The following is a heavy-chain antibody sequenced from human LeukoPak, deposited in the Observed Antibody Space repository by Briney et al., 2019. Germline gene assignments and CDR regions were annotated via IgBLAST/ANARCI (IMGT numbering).Heavy chain of an antibody. CDR3: VTVLGGHPLDALDV. D-gene: IGHD2-15*01. J-gene: IGHJ3*01. CDR1: GFTFSNYG. CDR2: LGGRGLTT. Sequence: PGGSLRLSCVASGFTFSNYGMAWVRQDPGKGLEWVSALGGRGLTTYSADSVKGRFAISRDNSKNTLYLQMNNLRPEDTALYYCVTVLGGHPLDALDVWGQGTMVTVSS. V-gene: IGHV3-23*01.